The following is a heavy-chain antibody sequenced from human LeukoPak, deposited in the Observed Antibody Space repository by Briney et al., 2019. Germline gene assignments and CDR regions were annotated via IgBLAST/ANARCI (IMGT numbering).Heavy chain of an antibody. Sequence: GGSLRLSCAASGFTFSSYWMSWVRQAPGKGLGWVANINQDGSEKYYVDSVKGRFTISRDNAKNSLYLQMNSLTVEDTAVYYCARERAAAENYMDVWGKGTTVTVSS. CDR3: ARERAAAENYMDV. D-gene: IGHD6-13*01. CDR2: INQDGSEK. CDR1: GFTFSSYW. V-gene: IGHV3-7*01. J-gene: IGHJ6*03.